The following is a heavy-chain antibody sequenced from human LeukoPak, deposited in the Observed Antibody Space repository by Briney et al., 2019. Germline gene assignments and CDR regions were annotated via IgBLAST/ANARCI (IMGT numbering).Heavy chain of an antibody. J-gene: IGHJ5*02. V-gene: IGHV4-4*07. D-gene: IGHD3-3*01. CDR3: ARDATAYYDFWSGYYSGHWFDP. CDR1: GGSISSYY. Sequence: SETLSLTCTVSGGSISSYYWSWIRQPAGKGLEWIGRIYTSGSTNYNPSLKSQVTMSVDTSKNQFSLKLSSVTAADTAVYYCARDATAYYDFWSGYYSGHWFDPWGQGTLVTVSS. CDR2: IYTSGST.